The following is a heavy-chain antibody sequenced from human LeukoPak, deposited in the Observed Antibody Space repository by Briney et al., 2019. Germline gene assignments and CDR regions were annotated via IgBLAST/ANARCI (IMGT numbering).Heavy chain of an antibody. J-gene: IGHJ5*02. D-gene: IGHD7-27*01. CDR2: INPNSGGT. CDR1: GYTFTGYY. Sequence: GASVKVSCKAPGYTFTGYYMHWVRQAPGQGLEWMGWINPNSGGTNYAQKFQGRVTMTRDTSISTAYMELSRLRSDDTAVYYCARDRRSRGGPGDFRFDPWGQGTLVTVSS. CDR3: ARDRRSRGGPGDFRFDP. V-gene: IGHV1-2*02.